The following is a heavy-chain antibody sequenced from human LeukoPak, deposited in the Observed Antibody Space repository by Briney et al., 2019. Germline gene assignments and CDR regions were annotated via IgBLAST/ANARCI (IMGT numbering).Heavy chain of an antibody. Sequence: GGSLRLSCAASGFTFSSYAISWMRQAPGQGLEWMGRIIPIFGTANYAQKFQGRVTITTDESTSTAYMELSSLRSEDTAVYYCARDYYYDSSGHPGGFDPWGQGTLVTVSS. CDR3: ARDYYYDSSGHPGGFDP. CDR2: IIPIFGTA. D-gene: IGHD3-22*01. CDR1: GFTFSSYA. J-gene: IGHJ5*02. V-gene: IGHV1-69*05.